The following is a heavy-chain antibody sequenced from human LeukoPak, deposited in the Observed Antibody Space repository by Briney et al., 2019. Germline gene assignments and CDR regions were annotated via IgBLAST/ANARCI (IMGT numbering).Heavy chain of an antibody. CDR3: VKDLSSNLYSFDY. Sequence: PGRSLRLSCAASGGTTDDYGMSWVRQAPGKGLEWVSGINWNGTNTYYAESVKGRFTISRDSAEKSLYLQMNSLRDDDTAFYYCVKDLSSNLYSFDYWGQGTLVTVSS. J-gene: IGHJ4*02. CDR1: GGTTDDYG. D-gene: IGHD6-13*01. CDR2: INWNGTNT. V-gene: IGHV3-20*04.